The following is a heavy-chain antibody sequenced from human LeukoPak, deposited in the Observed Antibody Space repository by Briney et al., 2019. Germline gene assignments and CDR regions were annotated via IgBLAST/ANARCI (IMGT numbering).Heavy chain of an antibody. Sequence: GGSLRLSCAASGFTFSRYWVTWVRQAPGKGLEWVANIKQDGSEKCYVDSVKGRFTISRDNAKNSLYLQMNSLRAEDTAVYYCARNGQWSFDYWGQGTLVTVSS. D-gene: IGHD2-15*01. CDR3: ARNGQWSFDY. CDR2: IKQDGSEK. CDR1: GFTFSRYW. V-gene: IGHV3-7*01. J-gene: IGHJ4*02.